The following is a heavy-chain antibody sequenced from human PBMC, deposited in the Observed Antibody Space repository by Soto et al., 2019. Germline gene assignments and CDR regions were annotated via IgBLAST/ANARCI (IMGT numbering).Heavy chain of an antibody. D-gene: IGHD5-12*01. CDR2: ISAYNGKT. Sequence: ASVKVSCKASGYTFTSYGISWVRQAPGQGLEWMGWISAYNGKTKFGQNFQGRLTMTTDTSTSTAYMDLRSLRSDDTAVYFCARRGGDDAITFDIWGQGTMVTVSS. V-gene: IGHV1-18*01. CDR3: ARRGGDDAITFDI. J-gene: IGHJ3*02. CDR1: GYTFTSYG.